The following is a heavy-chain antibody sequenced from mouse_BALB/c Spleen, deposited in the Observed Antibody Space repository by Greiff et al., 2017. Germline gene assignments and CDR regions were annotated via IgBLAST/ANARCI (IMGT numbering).Heavy chain of an antibody. Sequence: VQRVESGPGLVAPSQSLSITCTVSGFSLTGYGVNWVRQPPGKGLEWLGMIWGDGSTDYNSALKSRLSISKDNSKSQVFLKMNSLQTDDTARYYCAREGRDYGSSLYYFDYWGQGTTLTVSS. V-gene: IGHV2-6-7*01. CDR3: AREGRDYGSSLYYFDY. CDR2: IWGDGST. D-gene: IGHD1-1*01. J-gene: IGHJ2*01. CDR1: GFSLTGYG.